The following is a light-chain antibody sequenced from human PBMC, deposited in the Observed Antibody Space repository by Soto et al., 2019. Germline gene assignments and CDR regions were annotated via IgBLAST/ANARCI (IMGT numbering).Light chain of an antibody. J-gene: IGKJ2*01. CDR3: QQYYDWYT. CDR2: DAS. V-gene: IGKV3-15*01. Sequence: VVMTQSPATLSVSPGERATLSCRASHSVGSRLAWYQQNPGQAPRLLIYDASTRATGIPARFSGSGSGTDFTLTISSLQSEDFAVYYCQQYYDWYTFGQGTKL. CDR1: HSVGSR.